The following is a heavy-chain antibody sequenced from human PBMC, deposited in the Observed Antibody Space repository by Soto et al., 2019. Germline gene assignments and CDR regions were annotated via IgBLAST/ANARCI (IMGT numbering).Heavy chain of an antibody. CDR1: GFTFSSYW. J-gene: IGHJ5*02. CDR2: IKQDGSEK. V-gene: IGHV3-7*01. Sequence: EVQLVESGGGLVQPGGSLRLSCAASGFTFSSYWMSWVRQAPGKGLEWVANIKQDGSEKYYVDSVKGRFTISRDNAKNSRYLQMNSLRAEDTAVYYCAISPHSSSWYYWFDPWGQGTLVTVSS. CDR3: AISPHSSSWYYWFDP. D-gene: IGHD6-13*01.